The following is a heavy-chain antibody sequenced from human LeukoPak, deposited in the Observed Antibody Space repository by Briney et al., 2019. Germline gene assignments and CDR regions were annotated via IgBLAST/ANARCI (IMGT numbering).Heavy chain of an antibody. D-gene: IGHD2-21*02. CDR2: ISSYNGNT. CDR1: GYTFISDG. V-gene: IGHV1-18*01. Sequence: GASVKVSCKASGYTFISDGISWVRQAPGQGLEWMGWISSYNGNTKYAEKLQGRVTMTTDTSTSTAYMELRSLRSDDTAVYYCARDPASRHIVVVTAVSGFDPWGQGTLVTVSS. CDR3: ARDPASRHIVVVTAVSGFDP. J-gene: IGHJ5*02.